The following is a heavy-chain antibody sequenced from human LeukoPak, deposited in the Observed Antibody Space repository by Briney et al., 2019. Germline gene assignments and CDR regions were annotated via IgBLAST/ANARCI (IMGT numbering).Heavy chain of an antibody. CDR3: ARGNDLTGAINFDY. CDR2: IYSGGST. CDR1: GFTVSSNY. D-gene: IGHD3-9*01. Sequence: SGGSLRLSCAASGFTVSSNYMSWVRQAPGKGLEWVSIIYSGGSTFYADSVKGRFTISRDNSKNTLYLQMNSLRAEDTAVYYCARGNDLTGAINFDYWGQGTLVTVSS. V-gene: IGHV3-53*01. J-gene: IGHJ4*02.